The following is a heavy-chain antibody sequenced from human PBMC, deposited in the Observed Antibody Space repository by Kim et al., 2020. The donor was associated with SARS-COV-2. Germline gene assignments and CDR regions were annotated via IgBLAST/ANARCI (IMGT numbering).Heavy chain of an antibody. CDR3: ARGIRITMIVVVPGQGDAFDI. D-gene: IGHD3-22*01. CDR1: GFTFSSYG. Sequence: GGSLRLSCAASGFTFSSYGIHWVRQAPGKGLEWVAVIWYDGSNKYYADSVKGRFTISRDNSKNTLYLQMNSLRAEDTAVYYCARGIRITMIVVVPGQGDAFDIWGQGTMVAVSS. V-gene: IGHV3-33*01. J-gene: IGHJ3*02. CDR2: IWYDGSNK.